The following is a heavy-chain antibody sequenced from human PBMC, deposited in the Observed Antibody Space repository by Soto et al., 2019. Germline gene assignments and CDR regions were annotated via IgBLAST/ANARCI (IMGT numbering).Heavy chain of an antibody. Sequence: QVQLQESGPGLVKPSQTLSLTCTVSGGSISSGDSYWSWLRQRPGKGLEWIGHIYYSGTTYYNPSLKSRVTISVDTSKKQFSLKLTSVTAADTAVYYGARETVTTWFDPWGQGTLVTVSS. J-gene: IGHJ5*02. V-gene: IGHV4-31*03. D-gene: IGHD4-17*01. CDR1: GGSISSGDSY. CDR3: ARETVTTWFDP. CDR2: IYYSGTT.